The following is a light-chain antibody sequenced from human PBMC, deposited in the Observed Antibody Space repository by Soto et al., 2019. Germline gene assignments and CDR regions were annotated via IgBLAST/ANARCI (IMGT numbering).Light chain of an antibody. CDR3: QQYNSYSRT. V-gene: IGKV1-5*03. J-gene: IGKJ1*01. CDR1: QSIRSW. CDR2: KAS. Sequence: DIQSSHTQYTLSASVVERALITCRASQSIRSWLGWYQQKPGKAPKLLIYKASSLESGVPSRFSGSGSGTEFTLTISSLQPDDFATYYCQQYNSYSRTFGQRSMVDI.